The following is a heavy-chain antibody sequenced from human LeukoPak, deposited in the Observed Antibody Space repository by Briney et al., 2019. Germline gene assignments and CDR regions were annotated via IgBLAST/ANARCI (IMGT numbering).Heavy chain of an antibody. CDR3: ARVGATVPFDY. CDR1: GFTFSSYA. D-gene: IGHD1-26*01. CDR2: ISYDGSNK. V-gene: IGHV3-30-3*01. Sequence: PGGSLRLSCAASGFTFSSYAMHWVRQAPGKGLEWVAVISYDGSNKYYADSVKGRFTISRDNSKNTLYLQMNSLRAEDTAVYYCARVGATVPFDYWGQGTLVTVSS. J-gene: IGHJ4*02.